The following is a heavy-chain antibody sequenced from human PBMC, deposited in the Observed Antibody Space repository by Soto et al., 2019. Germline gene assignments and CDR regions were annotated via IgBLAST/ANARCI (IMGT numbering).Heavy chain of an antibody. CDR2: INWNSGSI. Sequence: GGSLRLSCAASGFTFDDYAMHWVRQVPGKGLEWVSGINWNSGSIGYGDSVKGRFAVSRDNAKNSLHLQMNSLSTEDTAFYYCVKDESINWYSGHFRHWGQGTLVTVSS. J-gene: IGHJ1*01. D-gene: IGHD6-13*01. CDR1: GFTFDDYA. CDR3: VKDESINWYSGHFRH. V-gene: IGHV3-9*01.